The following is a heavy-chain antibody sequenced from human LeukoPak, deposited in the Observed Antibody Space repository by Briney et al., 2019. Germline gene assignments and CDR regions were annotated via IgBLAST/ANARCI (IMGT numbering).Heavy chain of an antibody. V-gene: IGHV1-69*04. CDR3: AREACREMGVMWPRLGGQDCRYDY. J-gene: IGHJ4*02. CDR2: ITPFLGIA. D-gene: IGHD3-16*01. Sequence: GASEKVSCKASGYNFISYYMHWGRHAPGQGPEWMGRITPFLGIANYPQKFQGRVTITADESTTTAYMELSSLRSEDTAVYYCAREACREMGVMWPRLGGQDCRYDYWGQGTLVTVSS. CDR1: GYNFISYY.